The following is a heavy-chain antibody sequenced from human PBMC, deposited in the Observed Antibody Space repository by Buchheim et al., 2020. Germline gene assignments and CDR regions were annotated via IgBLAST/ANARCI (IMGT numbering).Heavy chain of an antibody. J-gene: IGHJ4*02. V-gene: IGHV4-39*01. CDR2: IYYSGST. CDR3: VSGNYYDYFDS. Sequence: QLQLQVSGPGLVKPSETLSLTCTVSGGSITSSHYYWGWIRQPPGKGLEWSGTIYYSGSTYYNPSLKSRVTISVDTSQNQFSLKLSSVTAADTAVYYCVSGNYYDYFDSSGQGTL. CDR1: GGSITSSHYY. D-gene: IGHD1-26*01.